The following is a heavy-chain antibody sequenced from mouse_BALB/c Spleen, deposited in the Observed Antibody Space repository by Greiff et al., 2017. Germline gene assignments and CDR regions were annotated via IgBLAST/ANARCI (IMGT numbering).Heavy chain of an antibody. CDR3: ARDPAITTVYAMDY. V-gene: IGHV7-3*02. J-gene: IGHJ4*01. CDR2: IRNKANGYTT. Sequence: EVKLVESGGGLVQPGGSLRLSCATSGFTFTDYYMSWVRQPPGKALEWLGFIRNKANGYTTEYSASVKGRFTISRDNSQSILYLQMNTLRAEDSATYYCARDPAITTVYAMDYWGQGTSVTVSS. CDR1: GFTFTDYY. D-gene: IGHD1-1*01.